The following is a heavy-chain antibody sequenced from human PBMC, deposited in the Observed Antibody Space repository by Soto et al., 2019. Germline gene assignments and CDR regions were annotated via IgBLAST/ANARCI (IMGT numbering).Heavy chain of an antibody. Sequence: SETLSLTCAVYGGSFSGYYWSWIRQPPWKGLEWIGEINHSGSTNYNPSLKSRVTISVDTSKNQFSLKLSSVTAADTAVYYCAREASGSVYYYYMDVWGKGTTVTVSS. CDR1: GGSFSGYY. D-gene: IGHD5-12*01. J-gene: IGHJ6*03. CDR3: AREASGSVYYYYMDV. CDR2: INHSGST. V-gene: IGHV4-34*01.